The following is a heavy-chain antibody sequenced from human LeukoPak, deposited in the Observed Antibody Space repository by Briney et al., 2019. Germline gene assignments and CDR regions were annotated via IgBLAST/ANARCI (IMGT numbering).Heavy chain of an antibody. J-gene: IGHJ4*02. CDR1: GFTFGDYA. Sequence: PGGSLRLSCTAPGFTFGDYAMSWFRPAPGKGREWVGFIRSKAYGGTTEYAASVKGRFTISRDDSKSIAYLQMNSLKTDDTAVYYCTRAGHCSSTSCEQYYFDYWGQGTLVTVSS. D-gene: IGHD2-2*01. CDR2: IRSKAYGGTT. V-gene: IGHV3-49*03. CDR3: TRAGHCSSTSCEQYYFDY.